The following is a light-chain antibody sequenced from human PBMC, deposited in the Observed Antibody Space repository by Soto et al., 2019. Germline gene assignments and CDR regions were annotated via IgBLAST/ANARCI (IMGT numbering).Light chain of an antibody. CDR1: SSNIGNNP. CDR3: AAWDGSLKGLV. J-gene: IGLJ2*01. Sequence: QSVLTQPPSVSGTPGQRVTFSCSGSSSNIGNNPVNWYQQLPGTAPKLLIYNNNQRPSGVPDRFSGSKSGTSASLAISGLQSDDEADYYCAAWDGSLKGLVFGGGTKLTVL. CDR2: NNN. V-gene: IGLV1-44*01.